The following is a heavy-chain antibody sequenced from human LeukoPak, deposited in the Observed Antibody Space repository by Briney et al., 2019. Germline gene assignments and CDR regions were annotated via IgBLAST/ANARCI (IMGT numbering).Heavy chain of an antibody. CDR3: ARERLRFLEWLLNTRNWFDP. Sequence: ASVKVSCKASGYTFTSYYMHWVRQAPGQGLEWMGIINPSGGSTSYAQKFQGRVTMTRDTSTSTVYMELSSLRSEDTAVYYCARERLRFLEWLLNTRNWFDPWGQGTLVTVSS. V-gene: IGHV1-46*01. D-gene: IGHD3-3*01. CDR2: INPSGGST. CDR1: GYTFTSYY. J-gene: IGHJ5*02.